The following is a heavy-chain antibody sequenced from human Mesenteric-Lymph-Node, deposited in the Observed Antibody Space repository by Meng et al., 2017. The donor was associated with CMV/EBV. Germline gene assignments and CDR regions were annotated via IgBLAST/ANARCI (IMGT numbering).Heavy chain of an antibody. D-gene: IGHD3-10*01. CDR2: IYYSGST. J-gene: IGHJ5*02. CDR1: GGSISSSSYY. V-gene: IGHV4-39*07. Sequence: GSLRLSCTVSGGSISSSSYYWGWIRQPPGKGLEWIGSIYYSGSTYYNPSLKSRVTISVDTSKNQFSLKLSSVTAADTAVYYCAREWAQVGELFGPWGQGTLVTVSS. CDR3: AREWAQVGELFGP.